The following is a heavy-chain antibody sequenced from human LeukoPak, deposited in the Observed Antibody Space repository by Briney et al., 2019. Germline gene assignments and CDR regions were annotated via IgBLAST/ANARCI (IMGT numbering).Heavy chain of an antibody. D-gene: IGHD5-18*01. Sequence: GGSLRLSCAASGFTFSTYWMHWVRQAPGKGLVWVSGINTDGSSTRYAGSVKGRFAISRDNSRNTLYLQMNSLRPEDTAVYYCAKEASRGYSFPYTPIEKPYYFDYWGQGTLVTLSS. CDR2: INTDGSST. V-gene: IGHV3-74*01. J-gene: IGHJ4*02. CDR3: AKEASRGYSFPYTPIEKPYYFDY. CDR1: GFTFSTYW.